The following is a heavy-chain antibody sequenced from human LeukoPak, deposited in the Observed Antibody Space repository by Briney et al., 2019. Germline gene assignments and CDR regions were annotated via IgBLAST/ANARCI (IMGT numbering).Heavy chain of an antibody. V-gene: IGHV1-8*01. J-gene: IGHJ5*02. D-gene: IGHD3-3*01. CDR1: GYTFTSFD. CDR2: MNPDSGNT. CDR3: ARGLRITIFGVVIGGKRIDP. Sequence: ASVKVSCKASGYTFTSFDINWVRQATGQGLEWMGWMNPDSGNTGYAQNFQGRVTMTRNTSISTAYMELSSLRSEDTAVYYCARGLRITIFGVVIGGKRIDPWGQGTLVTVSS.